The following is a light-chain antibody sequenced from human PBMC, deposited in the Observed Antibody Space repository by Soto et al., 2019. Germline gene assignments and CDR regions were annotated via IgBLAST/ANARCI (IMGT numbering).Light chain of an antibody. CDR1: QSISIW. CDR2: KTS. V-gene: IGKV1-5*03. Sequence: DIHMTQSPSTLYESVGDRVTITCRASQSISIWLAWYQQKPGKAPNLLIYKTSSLETGVPSRFSGSGSGTEFTLTISSLQPDDFATYYCQHWNDYSWTFGQGTKVEVK. J-gene: IGKJ1*01. CDR3: QHWNDYSWT.